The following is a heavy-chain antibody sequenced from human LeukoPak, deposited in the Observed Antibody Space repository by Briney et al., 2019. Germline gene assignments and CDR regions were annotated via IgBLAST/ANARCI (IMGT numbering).Heavy chain of an antibody. J-gene: IGHJ4*02. CDR3: ASFSVVTPMVDY. D-gene: IGHD4-23*01. Sequence: SETLSLTCAVYGGSFSGYYWSWIRQPPGKGLEWIGEINHSGSTNYNPSLKSRVTISVDTSKNQFSLKLSSVTAADTAVYYCASFSVVTPMVDYWGQGTLVTVSS. V-gene: IGHV4-34*01. CDR1: GGSFSGYY. CDR2: INHSGST.